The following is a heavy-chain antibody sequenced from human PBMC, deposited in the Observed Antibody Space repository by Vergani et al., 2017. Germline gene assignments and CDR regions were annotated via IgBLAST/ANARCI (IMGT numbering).Heavy chain of an antibody. D-gene: IGHD3-22*01. Sequence: EVQLVQSGAEVKKPGESLRISCKGSGYSFTSYWISGVRQMPGKGLEWMGRIDPSDSYTNYSPSFQGHVTISADKSISTASLQWGSLKASDTAMYYCARRFDADSSDWGQGTLVTVSS. CDR3: ARRFDADSSD. CDR2: IDPSDSYT. CDR1: GYSFTSYW. J-gene: IGHJ4*02. V-gene: IGHV5-10-1*01.